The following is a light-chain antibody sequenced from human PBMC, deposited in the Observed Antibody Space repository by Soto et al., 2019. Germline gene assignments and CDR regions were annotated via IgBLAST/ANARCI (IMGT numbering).Light chain of an antibody. CDR3: QHYNSYSEA. V-gene: IGKV1-5*03. Sequence: DSQITHSPSTLSGSVGDRVTITCRASQTISSWLAWYQQKPGKAPKLLIYKASTLKSGVPSRFSGSGSGTEFTLTIGSLQPDDFATYYCQHYNSYSEAFGQGTKVDIK. CDR1: QTISSW. J-gene: IGKJ1*01. CDR2: KAS.